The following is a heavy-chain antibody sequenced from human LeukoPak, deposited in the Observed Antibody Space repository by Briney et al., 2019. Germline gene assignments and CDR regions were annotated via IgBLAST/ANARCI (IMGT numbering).Heavy chain of an antibody. Sequence: PSETLSLTCSVSGGSITSYYWSWIRQPAGKGLEWIGRMYNGGSTNYNPSLKSRVTMSLDTSKNQFSLKLSSVTAADAAVYFCVRGVYYYYMDVWGKGTTVTVSS. CDR3: VRGVYYYYMDV. J-gene: IGHJ6*03. D-gene: IGHD3-10*01. V-gene: IGHV4-4*07. CDR1: GGSITSYY. CDR2: MYNGGST.